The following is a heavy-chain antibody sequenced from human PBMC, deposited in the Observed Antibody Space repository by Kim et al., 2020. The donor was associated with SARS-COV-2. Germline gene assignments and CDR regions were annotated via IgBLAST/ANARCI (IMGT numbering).Heavy chain of an antibody. J-gene: IGHJ5*02. CDR2: IYYSVST. CDR1: GGSISSYY. V-gene: IGHV4-59*12. D-gene: IGHD3-10*01. Sequence: SETLSLTCTVSGGSISSYYWSCIRQPPGKGLEWIGYIYYSVSTNYNPSLKSRVTISVDTSKNQFSLKLSSVTAADTAVYYCARDTLIRGLFNWFDPWGQGTLVTVSS. CDR3: ARDTLIRGLFNWFDP.